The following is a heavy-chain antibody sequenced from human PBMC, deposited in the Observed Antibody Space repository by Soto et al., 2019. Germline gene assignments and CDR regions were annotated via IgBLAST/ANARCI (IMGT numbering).Heavy chain of an antibody. D-gene: IGHD6-13*01. CDR3: AYVLSYSSTWDTIDD. J-gene: IGHJ4*02. V-gene: IGHV3-23*01. CDR1: GFTFSSYA. CDR2: ISGSGVST. Sequence: GGSLRLSCAASGFTFSSYAMSWVRQAPGKGLEWVSAISGSGVSTYYADSVKGRFTISRDNSKNTLYLQMNSLRAEDTAVYYCAYVLSYSSTWDTIDDWGKGTLVTGSS.